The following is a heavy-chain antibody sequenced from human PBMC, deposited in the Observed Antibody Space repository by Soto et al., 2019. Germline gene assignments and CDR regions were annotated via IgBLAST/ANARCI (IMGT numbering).Heavy chain of an antibody. CDR3: ARQANPYYDFWSGYVQRLRYYYYYGMDV. CDR1: GYSFTSYW. J-gene: IGHJ6*02. D-gene: IGHD3-3*01. V-gene: IGHV5-51*01. Sequence: PGESLKISCKGSGYSFTSYWIGWVRQMPGKGLEWMGIIYPGDSDTRYSPSFQGQVTISADKSISTAYLQWSSLKASDTAMYYCARQANPYYDFWSGYVQRLRYYYYYGMDVWGQGTTVTVSS. CDR2: IYPGDSDT.